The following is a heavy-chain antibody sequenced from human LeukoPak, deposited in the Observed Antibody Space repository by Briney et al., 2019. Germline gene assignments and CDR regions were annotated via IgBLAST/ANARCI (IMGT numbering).Heavy chain of an antibody. Sequence: PGGSLRLSCAASGFTFDEYAMHWVRQAPGKGLEWVSGISWNSGSIAYADSVKGRFTISRDNAKNSLYLQMNSLRAEDTALYYCATYGYCSGGNCYVANYWGQGTLVTVSS. CDR2: ISWNSGSI. J-gene: IGHJ4*02. V-gene: IGHV3-9*01. D-gene: IGHD2-15*01. CDR3: ATYGYCSGGNCYVANY. CDR1: GFTFDEYA.